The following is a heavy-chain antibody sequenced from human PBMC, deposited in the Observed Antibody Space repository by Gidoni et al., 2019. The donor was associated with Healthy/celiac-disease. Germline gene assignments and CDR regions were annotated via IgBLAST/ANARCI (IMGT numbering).Heavy chain of an antibody. J-gene: IGHJ6*02. CDR2: INHSGST. CDR1: GGSFSGYY. V-gene: IGHV4-34*01. CDR3: ARDSSGWYFASYYYGMDV. Sequence: QVQLQQWGAGLSKPSETLSLTCAVYGGSFSGYYWSWIRQPPGKGLEWIGEINHSGSTNYNPSLKSRVTISVDTSKNQFSLKLSSVTAADTAVYYCARDSSGWYFASYYYGMDVWGQGTTVTVSS. D-gene: IGHD6-19*01.